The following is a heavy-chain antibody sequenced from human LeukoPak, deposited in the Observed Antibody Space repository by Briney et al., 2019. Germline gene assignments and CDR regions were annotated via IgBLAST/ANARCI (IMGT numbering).Heavy chain of an antibody. Sequence: GGSLRLSCAASGFTLSSYSMHWVRQAPGKGREYVSAISSDGGSTYYANSVKGRFTISRDNSKNTLYLQMGSLRADDMAVYYCARVGYTSYYYYGMDVWGQGTTVTVSS. CDR2: ISSDGGST. J-gene: IGHJ6*02. CDR3: ARVGYTSYYYYGMDV. D-gene: IGHD6-13*01. CDR1: GFTLSSYS. V-gene: IGHV3-64*01.